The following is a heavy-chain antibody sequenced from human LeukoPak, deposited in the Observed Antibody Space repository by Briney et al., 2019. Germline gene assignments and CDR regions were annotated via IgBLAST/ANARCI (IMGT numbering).Heavy chain of an antibody. D-gene: IGHD3-22*01. J-gene: IGHJ4*02. Sequence: YPGGSLRLSCAASGFTFSSYAMSWVRQAPGKGLEWVSAISGSGGSTYYADSVKGRFTISRDNSKNTLYLQMNSLRAEDTAVYYCAKDYDSSGYYSVFDYWGQGTLVTVSS. V-gene: IGHV3-23*01. CDR3: AKDYDSSGYYSVFDY. CDR2: ISGSGGST. CDR1: GFTFSSYA.